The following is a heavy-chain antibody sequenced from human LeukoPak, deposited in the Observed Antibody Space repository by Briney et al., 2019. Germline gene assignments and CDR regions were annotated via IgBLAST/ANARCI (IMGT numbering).Heavy chain of an antibody. CDR3: ARGPGIAVAGLDY. D-gene: IGHD6-19*01. V-gene: IGHV4-61*02. CDR2: IYTSGST. J-gene: IGHJ4*02. Sequence: ASETLSLTCTVSGGSISSGSYYWSWIRQPAGKGLEWIGRIYTSGSTNYNPSLKSRVTISVDTSKNQFSLKLSSVTAADTAVYHCARGPGIAVAGLDYWGQGTLVTVSS. CDR1: GGSISSGSYY.